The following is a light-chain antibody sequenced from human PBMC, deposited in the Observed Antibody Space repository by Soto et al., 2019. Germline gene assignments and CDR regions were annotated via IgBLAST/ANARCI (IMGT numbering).Light chain of an antibody. CDR3: QSYDSSLSEDVV. CDR1: SSNIGAGYD. J-gene: IGLJ2*01. V-gene: IGLV1-40*01. CDR2: GNS. Sequence: QSVLTQPPSVSGAPGQRVTISCTGSSSNIGAGYDVHWYQQLPGTAPKLLIYGNSNRPSGVPDRFSGSKSGTSASLAITGLQAEDEADYYCQSYDSSLSEDVVFGGGTKVTVL.